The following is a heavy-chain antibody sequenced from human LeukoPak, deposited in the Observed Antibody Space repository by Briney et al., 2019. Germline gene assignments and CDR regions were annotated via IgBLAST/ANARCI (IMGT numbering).Heavy chain of an antibody. CDR3: AKSDCASDGCKLLNY. CDR1: GFTFDDYG. J-gene: IGHJ4*02. D-gene: IGHD3-10*01. CDR2: INWNGGST. V-gene: IGHV3-20*04. Sequence: GGSLRLSCAASGFTFDDYGMSWVRQAPGKGLEWVSGINWNGGSTGYADSVMGRFTISRDNAKNTLSLQMNSLRAEDTAVYYCAKSDCASDGCKLLNYWGQGTLVTASS.